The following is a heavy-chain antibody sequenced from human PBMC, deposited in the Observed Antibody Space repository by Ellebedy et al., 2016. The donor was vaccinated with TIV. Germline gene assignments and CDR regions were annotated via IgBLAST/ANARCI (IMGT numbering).Heavy chain of an antibody. CDR3: AGEGIVGAPDY. CDR1: GFTFSRCR. Sequence: GESLKISCAASGFTFSRCRMNWVRQAPGKGLEWVSSISGSGSFIYYADSVKGRFTISRDNAKNSLSLQMNSLRAEDTAVYYCAGEGIVGAPDYWGQGTLVTVSS. V-gene: IGHV3-21*01. J-gene: IGHJ4*02. D-gene: IGHD1-26*01. CDR2: ISGSGSFI.